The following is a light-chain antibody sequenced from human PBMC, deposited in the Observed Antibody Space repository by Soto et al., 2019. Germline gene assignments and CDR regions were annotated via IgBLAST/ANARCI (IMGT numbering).Light chain of an antibody. V-gene: IGLV1-40*01. CDR2: GNT. Sequence: QLVLTQPPSVSGAPGQRVTICCTGSSSNIGAGHDVHWYQQVPGTAPKLLVSGNTNRPSGVPDRFSGSNSGTSASLAITGLQAEDEADYYCQSFDSSLNGWVFGGGTKLTVL. J-gene: IGLJ3*02. CDR1: SSNIGAGHD. CDR3: QSFDSSLNGWV.